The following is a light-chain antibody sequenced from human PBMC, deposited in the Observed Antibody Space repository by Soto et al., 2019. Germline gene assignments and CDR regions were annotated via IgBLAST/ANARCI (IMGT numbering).Light chain of an antibody. V-gene: IGKV3-11*01. J-gene: IGKJ4*01. CDR2: DAS. Sequence: ESVLTQSPATLSLSAGESATLSCRASQSISISLAWYQQKPGQAPRLLIYDASKRATDIPDRFSGSGSGTDFTLTISSLEPEDFATYFCQQRFTWPPTFGGGTKVEIK. CDR3: QQRFTWPPT. CDR1: QSISIS.